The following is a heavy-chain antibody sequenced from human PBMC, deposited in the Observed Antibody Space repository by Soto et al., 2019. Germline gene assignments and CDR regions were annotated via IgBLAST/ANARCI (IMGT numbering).Heavy chain of an antibody. CDR2: IQSDGSSP. Sequence: EVQLVESGGGLVQPGGSLRLSCVASGFTFNYYWMPWVRQAPGKGLVWVSRIQSDGSSPDYVDSVKGRFTISRDNAKNTLYLQMNNLRAEDTAVYYCARGGDPDYWGQGTLVTVSS. J-gene: IGHJ4*02. D-gene: IGHD2-21*02. V-gene: IGHV3-74*01. CDR3: ARGGDPDY. CDR1: GFTFNYYW.